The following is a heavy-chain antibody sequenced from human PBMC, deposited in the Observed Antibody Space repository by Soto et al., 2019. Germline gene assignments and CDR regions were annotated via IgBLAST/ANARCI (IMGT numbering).Heavy chain of an antibody. Sequence: SVKVSCKASGGTFSSYAISWVRQAPGQGLEWMGGIIPIFGTANYAQKFQGRVTITADESTSTAYMELSSLRSEDTAVYYCARDRPYYDSSGYYYVFDYWGQGTLVTVSS. V-gene: IGHV1-69*13. J-gene: IGHJ4*02. CDR3: ARDRPYYDSSGYYYVFDY. D-gene: IGHD3-22*01. CDR1: GGTFSSYA. CDR2: IIPIFGTA.